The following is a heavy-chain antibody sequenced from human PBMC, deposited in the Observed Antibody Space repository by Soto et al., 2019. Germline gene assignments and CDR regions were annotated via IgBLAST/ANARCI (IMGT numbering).Heavy chain of an antibody. CDR3: ARDLSCGGEGDDS. D-gene: IGHD2-21*01. Sequence: QVQLVESGGGVVQPGKSVRLSCVASGFSFSLYGMHWVRQAPGKGLEWVALISHDGSNKYYADSVKGRFTISRDNSKNTVYVQMNSLRAEDTAVYYCARDLSCGGEGDDSWGQGTLVTVSS. CDR2: ISHDGSNK. J-gene: IGHJ4*02. V-gene: IGHV3-30-3*01. CDR1: GFSFSLYG.